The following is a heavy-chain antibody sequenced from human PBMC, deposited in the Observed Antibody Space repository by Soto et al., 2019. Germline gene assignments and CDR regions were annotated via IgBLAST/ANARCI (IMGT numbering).Heavy chain of an antibody. Sequence: QVQLVESGGGVVQPGRSLRLSCAASGFTFSSYGMHWVRQAPGKGLEWVAVIWYDGSNKYYADSVKGRFTISRDNSKNTLYLRMNSLRAEDTAVYYCARDRGSGWWEPFDYWGQGTLVTVSS. J-gene: IGHJ4*02. CDR1: GFTFSSYG. CDR3: ARDRGSGWWEPFDY. D-gene: IGHD6-19*01. CDR2: IWYDGSNK. V-gene: IGHV3-33*01.